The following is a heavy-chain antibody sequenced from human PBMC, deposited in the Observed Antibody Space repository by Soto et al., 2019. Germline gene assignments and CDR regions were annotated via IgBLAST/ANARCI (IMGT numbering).Heavy chain of an antibody. CDR3: ARTILYYDILTGYPLWVDY. J-gene: IGHJ4*02. Sequence: GASVKVSCKASGYTFTSYGISWVRQAPGQGLEWMGWISAYNGNTNYAQKLQGRVTMTTDTSTSTAYMELRSLRSDDTAVYYCARTILYYDILTGYPLWVDYWGQGTLVTVS. V-gene: IGHV1-18*01. CDR1: GYTFTSYG. CDR2: ISAYNGNT. D-gene: IGHD3-9*01.